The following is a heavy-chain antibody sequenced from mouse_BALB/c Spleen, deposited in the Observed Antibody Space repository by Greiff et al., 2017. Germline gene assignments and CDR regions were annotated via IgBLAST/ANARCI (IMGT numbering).Heavy chain of an antibody. D-gene: IGHD1-2*01. V-gene: IGHV1-69*02. Sequence: QVQLQQPGAELVRPGASVKLSCKASGYTFTSYWINWVKQRPGQGLEWIGNIYPSDSYTNYNQKFKDKATLTVDKSSSTAYMQLSSPTSEDSAVYYCTRDRITTASGFAYGGQGTLVTVAA. CDR1: GYTFTSYW. CDR2: IYPSDSYT. CDR3: TRDRITTASGFAY. J-gene: IGHJ3*01.